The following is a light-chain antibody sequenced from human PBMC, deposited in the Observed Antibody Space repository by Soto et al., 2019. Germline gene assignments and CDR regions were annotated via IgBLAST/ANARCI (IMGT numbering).Light chain of an antibody. J-gene: IGKJ1*01. Sequence: QMTQSPSTLSASVGDRVTITCRASQSISSWLAWYQQKQGKAPKLLIYDASSLESGVPSRFSGSGSGTEFTLTISSLKPDDFATYYCQQYNSYSGTFGQGTKVDIK. CDR1: QSISSW. V-gene: IGKV1-5*01. CDR3: QQYNSYSGT. CDR2: DAS.